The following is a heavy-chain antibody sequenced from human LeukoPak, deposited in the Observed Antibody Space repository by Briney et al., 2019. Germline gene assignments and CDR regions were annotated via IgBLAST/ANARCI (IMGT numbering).Heavy chain of an antibody. V-gene: IGHV1-2*04. Sequence: ASVTVSCTASGYTFTGYYMHWVRQAPGQGLEWMGWINPNSGGTNYAQKFQGWVTMTRDTSISTAYMELSRLRSDDTAVYYCARGEQNYYDSSGSDAFDIWGQGTMVTVSS. CDR1: GYTFTGYY. CDR2: INPNSGGT. J-gene: IGHJ3*02. D-gene: IGHD3-22*01. CDR3: ARGEQNYYDSSGSDAFDI.